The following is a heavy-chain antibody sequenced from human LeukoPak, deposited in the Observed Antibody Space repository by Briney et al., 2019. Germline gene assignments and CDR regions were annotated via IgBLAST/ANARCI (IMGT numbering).Heavy chain of an antibody. CDR3: ARETRLHSGSFSIVAFDI. V-gene: IGHV4-59*01. CDR2: ISYSGST. J-gene: IGHJ3*02. CDR1: GDSISSYY. Sequence: SETLSLACTVSGDSISSYYWSWIRQPPGKGLEWIGYISYSGSTDYNPSLKSRVTISLDTSKNQFSLRLSSVTAADTAVYYCARETRLHSGSFSIVAFDIWGQGKIVSVSS. D-gene: IGHD1-26*01.